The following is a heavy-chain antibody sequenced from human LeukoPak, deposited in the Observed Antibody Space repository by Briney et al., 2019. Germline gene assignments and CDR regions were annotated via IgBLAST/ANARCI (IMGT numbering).Heavy chain of an antibody. CDR3: ARDLVTVTKGFDI. V-gene: IGHV4-59*11. D-gene: IGHD4-17*01. CDR1: DDSFSSHY. J-gene: IGHJ3*02. CDR2: ISYIGST. Sequence: SETLSLTCAVSDDSFSSHYWTWIRQPPGKGLVWIGYISYIGSTNYNPSLKSRVTISIDTSKNQFSLKLSSVTAADTAVYYCARDLVTVTKGFDIWGQGTMVSVSS.